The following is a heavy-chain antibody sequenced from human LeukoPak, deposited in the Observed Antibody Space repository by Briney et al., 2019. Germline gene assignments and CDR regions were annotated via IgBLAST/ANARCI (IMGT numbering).Heavy chain of an antibody. V-gene: IGHV3-21*01. CDR3: ARDFRYGGGPRFDY. Sequence: PGGSLRLSCAASGFTFSSYTINWVRQAPGKGLEWVSSISGNMIYIYYADSVKGRFTISRDNAKNSLYLQLNSLRAEDTAVYYCARDFRYGGGPRFDYWGQGILVTVSS. J-gene: IGHJ4*02. CDR2: ISGNMIYI. D-gene: IGHD4-23*01. CDR1: GFTFSSYT.